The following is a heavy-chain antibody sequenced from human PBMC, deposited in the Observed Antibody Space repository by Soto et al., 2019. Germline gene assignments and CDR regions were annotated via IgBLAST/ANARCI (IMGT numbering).Heavy chain of an antibody. Sequence: GGSLRLSCAASGFTFSSYSMNWVRQAPGKGLEWVSYITGSSSTIYYADSGKGRFTISRDNAKNSLYLQMNSLRAEDTAVYYCARDPPYGDYGGDFDYWGQGTLVTVSS. V-gene: IGHV3-48*01. CDR1: GFTFSSYS. J-gene: IGHJ4*02. CDR3: ARDPPYGDYGGDFDY. CDR2: ITGSSSTI. D-gene: IGHD4-17*01.